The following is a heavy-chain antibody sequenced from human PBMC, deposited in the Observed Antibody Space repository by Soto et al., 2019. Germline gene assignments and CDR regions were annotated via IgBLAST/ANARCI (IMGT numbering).Heavy chain of an antibody. Sequence: EVQLVESGGDLVQPGGSLRLSCAASGFAFGNYWMSWVRQAPGKGLEWLATIKRDASEKKYVDSVKGRFTMSRDNAKNSLYLQMDSLSAEDTAVYYCARDSEYGSGSSVNNYLDYWGHGTLVTVSS. V-gene: IGHV3-7*01. J-gene: IGHJ4*01. CDR1: GFAFGNYW. CDR2: IKRDASEK. CDR3: ARDSEYGSGSSVNNYLDY. D-gene: IGHD3-10*01.